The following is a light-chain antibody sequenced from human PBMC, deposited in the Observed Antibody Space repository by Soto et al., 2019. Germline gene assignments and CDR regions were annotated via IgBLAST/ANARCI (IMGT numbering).Light chain of an antibody. CDR2: TAS. CDR3: QQSHHFPYT. Sequence: IQMTQSPSSLSASVGDRVTITCRASQTIPRSLNWYQQKPGKAPNLLIYTASILQTGAPSRFSGSGSETDFTLTISSLQPEDSGTYCCQQSHHFPYTFGQGTDLEIK. J-gene: IGKJ2*01. CDR1: QTIPRS. V-gene: IGKV1-39*01.